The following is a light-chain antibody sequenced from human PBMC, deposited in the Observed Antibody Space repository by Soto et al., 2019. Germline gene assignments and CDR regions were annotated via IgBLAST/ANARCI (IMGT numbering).Light chain of an antibody. J-gene: IGLJ1*01. CDR2: DDN. Sequence: QPVLTQPPSVCRAPGQRVTVSCTGSSPNIGGNSVSWYQQLPGTAPKLLIYDDNKGPSGIPDRFSGSKSGTSATLGITGFQTGDEADYYCGSWDSSRSAYVFGTGTKVTVL. CDR1: SPNIGGNS. V-gene: IGLV1-51*01. CDR3: GSWDSSRSAYV.